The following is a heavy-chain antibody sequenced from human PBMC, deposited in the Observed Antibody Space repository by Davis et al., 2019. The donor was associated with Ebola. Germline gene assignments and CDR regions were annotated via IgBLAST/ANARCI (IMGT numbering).Heavy chain of an antibody. Sequence: MPSETLSLTCAVSGGSISSSNWWSWVRQPPGKGLEWIGEIYHSGSTNYNPSLKSRVPISVDKSKNQFSLKLSSVTAADTAVYYCARVYCSSTSCYSHNWFDPWGQGTLVTVSS. D-gene: IGHD2-2*01. CDR2: IYHSGST. V-gene: IGHV4-4*02. CDR3: ARVYCSSTSCYSHNWFDP. CDR1: GGSISSSNW. J-gene: IGHJ5*02.